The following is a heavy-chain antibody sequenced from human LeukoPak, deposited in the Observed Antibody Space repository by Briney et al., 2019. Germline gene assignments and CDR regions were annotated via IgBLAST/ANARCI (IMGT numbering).Heavy chain of an antibody. V-gene: IGHV3-74*01. CDR3: ARASMLRGNAFDI. Sequence: GGSLRLSCAASGFTFSDYWMHWVRQAPGKGLVWVSRIKTDGSDTSYADSVKGRFTISRDNAKNTLYLRMNSLRAEDTAVYYCARASMLRGNAFDIWGQGTMVTVSS. CDR2: IKTDGSDT. J-gene: IGHJ3*02. D-gene: IGHD2/OR15-2a*01. CDR1: GFTFSDYW.